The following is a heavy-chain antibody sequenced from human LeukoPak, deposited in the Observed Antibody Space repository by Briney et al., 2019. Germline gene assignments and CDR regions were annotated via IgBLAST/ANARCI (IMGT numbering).Heavy chain of an antibody. V-gene: IGHV2-5*08. CDR2: IYWDDDK. Sequence: TPSLTCTVSGGSISNYYWSWIRQPPGKALEWLALIYWDDDKRYSPSLKSRLTITKDTSKNQVVLTMTNMDPVDTATYYCAHVRRGNYYDSSGYTLDPAFDIWGQGTMVTVSS. D-gene: IGHD3-22*01. CDR1: GGSISNYYW. CDR3: AHVRRGNYYDSSGYTLDPAFDI. J-gene: IGHJ3*02.